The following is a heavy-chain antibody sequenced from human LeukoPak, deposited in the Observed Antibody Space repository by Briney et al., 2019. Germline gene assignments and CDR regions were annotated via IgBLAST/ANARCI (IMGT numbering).Heavy chain of an antibody. D-gene: IGHD3-10*01. J-gene: IGHJ6*02. CDR1: GGSISSYY. CDR2: IYYSGST. Sequence: SETLSLTCTVSGGSISSYYWSWIRQPPGKGLEWIGYIYYSGSTNYNPSLKSRVTISVDTSKNQFSPKLSSVTAADTAVYYCARLTPGPYYYYYGMDVWGQGTTVTVSS. V-gene: IGHV4-59*01. CDR3: ARLTPGPYYYYYGMDV.